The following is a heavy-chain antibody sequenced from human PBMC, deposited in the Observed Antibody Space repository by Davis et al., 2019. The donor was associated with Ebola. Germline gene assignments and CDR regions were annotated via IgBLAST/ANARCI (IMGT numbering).Heavy chain of an antibody. CDR1: GYTFTDYY. V-gene: IGHV1-2*02. CDR3: ARGGCSSTSCYSDAFDI. Sequence: ASVKVSCKASGYTFTDYYMHWVRQAPGQGLEWMGWINPNSGGTNYAQKFQGRVTMTRDTSISTAYMELSRLRSDDTAVYYCARGGCSSTSCYSDAFDIWGQGTMVTASS. D-gene: IGHD2-2*01. J-gene: IGHJ3*02. CDR2: INPNSGGT.